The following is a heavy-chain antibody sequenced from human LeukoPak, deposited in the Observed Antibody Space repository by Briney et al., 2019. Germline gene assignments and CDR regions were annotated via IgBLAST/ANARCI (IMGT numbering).Heavy chain of an antibody. J-gene: IGHJ6*02. CDR2: ISDSGGST. D-gene: IGHD2-15*01. CDR3: VRGYSFGPYGMDV. V-gene: IGHV3-64D*09. CDR1: GFPFSSYA. Sequence: GRSLRLSCSASGFPFSSYAMHWVRQAPGKGLEYVSAISDSGGSTYYADSVKGRFTISRDNSKNTLYLQMSSLRAEDTAVYFCVRGYSFGPYGMDVWGQGTTVTISS.